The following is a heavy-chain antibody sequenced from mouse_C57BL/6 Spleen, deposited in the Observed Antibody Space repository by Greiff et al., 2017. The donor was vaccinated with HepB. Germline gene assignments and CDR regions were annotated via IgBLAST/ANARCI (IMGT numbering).Heavy chain of an antibody. V-gene: IGHV1-26*01. CDR3: ASPLYDYDPWFAY. CDR2: INPNNGGT. CDR1: GYTFTDYY. Sequence: EVQLQQSGPELVKPGASVKISCKASGYTFTDYYMNWVKQSHGKSLEWIGDINPNNGGTSYNQKFKGKATLTVDKSSSTAYMELRSLTSEDSAVYYCASPLYDYDPWFAYWGQGTLVTVSA. J-gene: IGHJ3*01. D-gene: IGHD2-4*01.